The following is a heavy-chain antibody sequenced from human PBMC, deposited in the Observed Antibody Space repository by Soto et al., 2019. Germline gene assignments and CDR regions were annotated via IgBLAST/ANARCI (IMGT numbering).Heavy chain of an antibody. CDR3: AKLLVGATPRNEFDP. CDR2: IYSNGGT. CDR1: GASINSNDFF. D-gene: IGHD1-26*01. Sequence: QVQLQESGPGLVKPSETLSLACSVSGASINSNDFFWGWIRQPPGRGLEWIGSIYSNGGTYYNPSLKSRVFISIDKSKNQFSLNVKSVTAAVTAVYYCAKLLVGATPRNEFDPWGQGTLVTVSS. V-gene: IGHV4-39*01. J-gene: IGHJ5*02.